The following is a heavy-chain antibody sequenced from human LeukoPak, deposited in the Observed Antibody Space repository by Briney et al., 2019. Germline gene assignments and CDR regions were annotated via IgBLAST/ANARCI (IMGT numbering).Heavy chain of an antibody. J-gene: IGHJ4*02. CDR1: GFIFSSYW. CDR2: IKQDGSEK. D-gene: IGHD7-27*01. CDR3: ARETTGDPFDY. Sequence: GGSLRLSCAASGFIFSSYWMSWVRQAPGKGLEWVANIKQDGSEKYYVDSVKGRFTISRDNAKNSLYLQMNSLRAEDTALYYCARETTGDPFDYWGQGTLVTVSS. V-gene: IGHV3-7*01.